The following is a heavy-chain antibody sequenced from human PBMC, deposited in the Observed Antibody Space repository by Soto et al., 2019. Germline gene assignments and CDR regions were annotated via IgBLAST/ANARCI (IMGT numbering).Heavy chain of an antibody. V-gene: IGHV4-61*01. CDR3: ARASTVSSTSYYYYGMDV. D-gene: IGHD2-2*01. J-gene: IGHJ6*02. CDR1: GGSVSSGSYY. CDR2: IYYSGST. Sequence: SETLSLTCTVSGGSVSSGSYYWSWIRQPPGKGLEWIGYIYYSGSTNYNPPLKSRVTISVDTSKNQFSLKLSSVTAADTAVYYCARASTVSSTSYYYYGMDVWGQGATVTVSS.